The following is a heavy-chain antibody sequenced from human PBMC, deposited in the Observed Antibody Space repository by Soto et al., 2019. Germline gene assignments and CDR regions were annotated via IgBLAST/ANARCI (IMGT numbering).Heavy chain of an antibody. V-gene: IGHV3-30*18. D-gene: IGHD2-8*01. CDR2: ISYDGSNK. CDR1: GFTFSSDG. CDR3: AKDRGYCTNGVCYYFDY. J-gene: IGHJ4*02. Sequence: GGSLRLSCAASGFTFSSDGMHWVRQAPGKGLEWVAVISYDGSNKYYADSVKGRFTISRDNSKNTLYLQMNSLRAEDTAVYYCAKDRGYCTNGVCYYFDYWGQGTLVTVSS.